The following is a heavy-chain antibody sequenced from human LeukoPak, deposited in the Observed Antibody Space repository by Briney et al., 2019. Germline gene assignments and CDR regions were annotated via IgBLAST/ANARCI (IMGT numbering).Heavy chain of an antibody. CDR2: IRAEGNPT. Sequence: GGSLRLSCRASGFTFTTCSMNWLRQAPGKGLEWVSVIRAEGNPTYYADSVKGRFTISIDNSKNMLYLQMNSLRAEDTAIYYCAKDGHCPNSVCTTKIVVAGYVDYWGQGTLVTVSS. CDR3: AKDGHCPNSVCTTKIVVAGYVDY. D-gene: IGHD2-8*01. J-gene: IGHJ4*02. V-gene: IGHV3-23*01. CDR1: GFTFTTCS.